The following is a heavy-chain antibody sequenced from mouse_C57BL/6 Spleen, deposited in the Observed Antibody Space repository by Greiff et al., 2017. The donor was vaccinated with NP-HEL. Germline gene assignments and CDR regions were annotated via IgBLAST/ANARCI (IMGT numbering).Heavy chain of an antibody. CDR3: ARGAYYYGSSPDWYFDV. CDR1: GFNIKDYY. V-gene: IGHV14-2*01. J-gene: IGHJ1*03. Sequence: VQLQQSGAELVKPGASVKLSCTASGFNIKDYYMHWVKQRTEQGLEWIGRIDPEDGATKYAPKFPGKATITADTSYNTAYLQLSSLTFEDTAVYYCARGAYYYGSSPDWYFDVWGTGTTVTVSS. CDR2: IDPEDGAT. D-gene: IGHD1-1*01.